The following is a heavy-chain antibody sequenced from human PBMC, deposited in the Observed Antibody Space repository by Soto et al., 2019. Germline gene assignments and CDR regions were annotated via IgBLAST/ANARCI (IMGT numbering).Heavy chain of an antibody. V-gene: IGHV3-21*01. CDR2: ISSSSSYI. CDR1: GFTFSSYS. Sequence: EVQLVESGGGMVKPGGSLRLSCAASGFTFSSYSMNWVRQAPGKGLEWVSSISSSSSYIYYADSVKGRFTISRDNAKNSLYLQMNSLRAEDTAVYYCARDPQPLCSGGSCYYYYGMDVWGQGTTVTVSS. J-gene: IGHJ6*02. CDR3: ARDPQPLCSGGSCYYYYGMDV. D-gene: IGHD2-15*01.